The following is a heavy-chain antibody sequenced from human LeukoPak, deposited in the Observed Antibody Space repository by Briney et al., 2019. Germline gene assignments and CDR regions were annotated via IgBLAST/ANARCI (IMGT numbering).Heavy chain of an antibody. J-gene: IGHJ5*02. Sequence: SVKVSCKASGGTFSSYAISWVRQAPGQGLEWMGGIIPIFGTANYAQKFQGRVTITTDESTSTAYMELSSLRSEDTAVYYCARVGRMYCSSTSCYSYDPWGQGTLVTVSS. V-gene: IGHV1-69*05. CDR3: ARVGRMYCSSTSCYSYDP. D-gene: IGHD2-2*01. CDR1: GGTFSSYA. CDR2: IIPIFGTA.